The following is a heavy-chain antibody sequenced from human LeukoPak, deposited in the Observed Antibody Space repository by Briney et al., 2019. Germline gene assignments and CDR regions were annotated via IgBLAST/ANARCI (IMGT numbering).Heavy chain of an antibody. CDR1: GFTFSSYA. CDR2: ISYDGSNK. CDR3: ARGLDLVGSIDY. J-gene: IGHJ4*02. D-gene: IGHD2-8*02. Sequence: GGSLRLSCAASGFTFSSYAMHWVRQAPGTGQEWVAVISYDGSNKYYADSVKGRFTISRDNSKNTLYLQMNSLRAEDTAVYYCARGLDLVGSIDYWGQGTLVTVSS. V-gene: IGHV3-30*01.